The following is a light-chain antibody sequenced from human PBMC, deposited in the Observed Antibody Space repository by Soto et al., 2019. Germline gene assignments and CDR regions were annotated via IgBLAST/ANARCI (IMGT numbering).Light chain of an antibody. J-gene: IGKJ1*01. Sequence: EIVLTQSPGTLSLSPGERATLSCRASQSVSSSYLAWYQQKPGQAPRLLIYGASSRATGIPDRFSGSGSGTDFTLTISRLEPEDFAVYHCQQHASSPWTFGQGTKV. V-gene: IGKV3-20*01. CDR3: QQHASSPWT. CDR2: GAS. CDR1: QSVSSSY.